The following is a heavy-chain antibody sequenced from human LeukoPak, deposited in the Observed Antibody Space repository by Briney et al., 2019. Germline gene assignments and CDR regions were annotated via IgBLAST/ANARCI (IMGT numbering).Heavy chain of an antibody. CDR2: IYYSGST. D-gene: IGHD3-22*01. J-gene: IGHJ4*02. CDR3: ARAHYYDSSGYNYYFDY. Sequence: SETLSLTCTVSGGSISSGGYYWSWIRQHPGKGLEWIGYIYYSGSTYYNPSLKSRVTISVDTSKNQFSLKLSSVTAADTAVYYCARAHYYDSSGYNYYFDYWGQGTLVTVSS. V-gene: IGHV4-31*03. CDR1: GGSISSGGYY.